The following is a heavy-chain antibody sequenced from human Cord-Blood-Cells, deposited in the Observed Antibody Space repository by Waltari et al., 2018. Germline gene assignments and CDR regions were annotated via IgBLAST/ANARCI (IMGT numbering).Heavy chain of an antibody. CDR2: IKQDGSEK. J-gene: IGHJ3*02. D-gene: IGHD6-6*01. Sequence: EVQLVESGGGLVQPGGSLSLSCAASGFTFGSYWMSWVRQAPGKGLEWVANIKQDGSEKYYVDSVKGRFTISRDNAKNSLYLQMNSLRAEDTAVYYCARIRIVRAFDIWGQGTMVTVSS. V-gene: IGHV3-7*01. CDR1: GFTFGSYW. CDR3: ARIRIVRAFDI.